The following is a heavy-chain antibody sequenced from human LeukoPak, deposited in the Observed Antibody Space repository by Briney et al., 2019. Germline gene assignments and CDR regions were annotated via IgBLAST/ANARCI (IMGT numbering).Heavy chain of an antibody. V-gene: IGHV3-74*01. CDR3: ARSHSGSSRNWFDP. CDR1: GFTFSSYW. D-gene: IGHD1-26*01. Sequence: GGSLRLSCAASGFTFSSYWMHWVRQAPGKGLVWVSRINSDGSSTSYADSVKGRFTISRDNAKNSLYLQMNSLRAEDTAVYYCARSHSGSSRNWFDPWGQGTLVTVSS. J-gene: IGHJ5*02. CDR2: INSDGSST.